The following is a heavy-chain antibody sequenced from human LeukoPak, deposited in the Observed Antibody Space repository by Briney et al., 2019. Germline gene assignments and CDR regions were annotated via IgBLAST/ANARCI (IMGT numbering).Heavy chain of an antibody. D-gene: IGHD1-1*01. CDR1: GGSISSGSYY. J-gene: IGHJ4*01. CDR2: IYTSGST. V-gene: IGHV4-61*02. CDR3: ARAPPYSGTPDY. Sequence: SQTLSLTCTVSGGSISSGSYYWSWIRQPAGKGLEWIGRIYTSGSTNYNPSLKSRVTISVDTSKNQFSLKLSSVTAADTAVYYCARAPPYSGTPDYWGQGTLVTVSS.